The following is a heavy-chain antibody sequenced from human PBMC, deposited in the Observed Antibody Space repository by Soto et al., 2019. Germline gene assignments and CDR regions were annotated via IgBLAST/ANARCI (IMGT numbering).Heavy chain of an antibody. CDR1: GYTFTTYG. J-gene: IGHJ4*02. Sequence: ASVKVSCKAAGYTFTTYGITWLRQAPGHELQWMGWISAHDGNTKHAQKLQGRVSMTTDPSTNTAYMELRSLRSDDTAVYYCARDPETAYRRWSFDYWGQGNLVTVSS. V-gene: IGHV1-18*04. CDR3: ARDPETAYRRWSFDY. D-gene: IGHD1-26*01. CDR2: ISAHDGNT.